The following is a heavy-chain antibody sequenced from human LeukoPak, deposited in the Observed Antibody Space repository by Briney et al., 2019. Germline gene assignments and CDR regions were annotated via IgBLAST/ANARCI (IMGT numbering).Heavy chain of an antibody. CDR1: GFPFSSYG. Sequence: GGSLRLSFAASGFPFSSYGMHWGRPAPGKGLEWVAVISYDGSNKYYADSVKGRFTISRDNSKNTLYLQMNSLRAEDTAVYYCASNSPTADGYYSFDYWGQGTLVTVSS. V-gene: IGHV3-30*03. J-gene: IGHJ4*02. D-gene: IGHD3-10*01. CDR2: ISYDGSNK. CDR3: ASNSPTADGYYSFDY.